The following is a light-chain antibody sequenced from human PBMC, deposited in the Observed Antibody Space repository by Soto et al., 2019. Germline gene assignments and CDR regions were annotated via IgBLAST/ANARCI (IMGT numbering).Light chain of an antibody. J-gene: IGKJ4*01. CDR2: WAS. CDR3: QQYYTTPLT. Sequence: DIVMTQSPDSLAVSLDERATINCKSSQSVLHSANNKNYLVWYQQKPGQPPKLLIYWASTRESGVPDRFSGSGSRTDFTLTISSLQAEDVAVYYCQQYYTTPLTFGGGTKVEIK. CDR1: QSVLHSANNKNY. V-gene: IGKV4-1*01.